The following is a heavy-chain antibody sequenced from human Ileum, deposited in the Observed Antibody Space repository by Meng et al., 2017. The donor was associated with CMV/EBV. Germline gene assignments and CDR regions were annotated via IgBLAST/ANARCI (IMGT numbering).Heavy chain of an antibody. J-gene: IGHJ4*02. CDR1: GGSFTGYC. CDR2: ITHSGRT. V-gene: IGHV4-34*01. Sequence: QQWGAVLLKPSETLSLPCSVFGGSFTGYCWSWFRQSPGKGLEWIGEITHSGRTSYNLSLKSRVTISVDMSKYQFSLKLPSVTAADTAIYYCARGLASGWPDYWGQGTLVTVSS. CDR3: ARGLASGWPDY. D-gene: IGHD3-10*01.